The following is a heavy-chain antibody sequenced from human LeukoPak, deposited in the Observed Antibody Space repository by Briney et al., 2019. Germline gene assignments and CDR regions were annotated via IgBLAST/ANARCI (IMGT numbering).Heavy chain of an antibody. CDR2: INDRGGDT. Sequence: GGSLRLSCAASGFTFSNYAMTWVRQAPGKGLEWISAINDRGGDTYYADSVKGRFTISRDNSKNALYLQMNSLRAEDTAVYYCAKGLRGNYDYWGQGTLVTVSS. CDR1: GFTFSNYA. D-gene: IGHD1-26*01. V-gene: IGHV3-23*01. J-gene: IGHJ4*02. CDR3: AKGLRGNYDY.